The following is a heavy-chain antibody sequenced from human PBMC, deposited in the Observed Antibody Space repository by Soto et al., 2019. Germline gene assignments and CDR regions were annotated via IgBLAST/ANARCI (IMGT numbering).Heavy chain of an antibody. CDR3: ARDISSIADSAGFDY. J-gene: IGHJ4*02. Sequence: PSETLSLTCTVSGGSISIYYWSLIRQPAGKGLEWIGRIYTSGSTNYNPSLKSRVTMSVDTSKNQFSLKLSSVTAADTEVYYCARDISSIADSAGFDYWGQGTLVTVSP. CDR2: IYTSGST. V-gene: IGHV4-4*07. D-gene: IGHD6-6*01. CDR1: GGSISIYY.